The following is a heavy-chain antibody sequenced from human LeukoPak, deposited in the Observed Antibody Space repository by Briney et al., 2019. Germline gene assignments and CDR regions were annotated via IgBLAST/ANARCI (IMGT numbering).Heavy chain of an antibody. CDR3: ARDGITMRILEY. J-gene: IGHJ4*02. CDR1: GFTFSSYG. D-gene: IGHD3-10*01. V-gene: IGHV3-30*02. Sequence: GGSLRLSCAASGFTFSSYGMHWVRQAPGKGLEWVAFIRYDGSNKYYADSVKGRFTISRDNSKNTLYLQMNSLRAEDTAVYYCARDGITMRILEYWGQGTLVTVSS. CDR2: IRYDGSNK.